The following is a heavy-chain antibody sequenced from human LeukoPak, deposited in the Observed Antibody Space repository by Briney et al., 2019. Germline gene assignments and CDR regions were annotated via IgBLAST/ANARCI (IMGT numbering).Heavy chain of an antibody. D-gene: IGHD1-26*01. J-gene: IGHJ4*02. Sequence: GGSLRLSCAASGFTFSSYSMNWVRQAPGKGLEWVSSISSSSSYIYYADSVKGRFTISRDNAKNSLYLQMNSLRAEDTAVYYCARDLDWYSGSYCDYWGQGTLVTVSS. V-gene: IGHV3-21*01. CDR3: ARDLDWYSGSYCDY. CDR1: GFTFSSYS. CDR2: ISSSSSYI.